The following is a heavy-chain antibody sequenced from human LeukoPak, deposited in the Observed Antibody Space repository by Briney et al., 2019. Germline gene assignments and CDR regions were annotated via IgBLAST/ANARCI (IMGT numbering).Heavy chain of an antibody. CDR2: IIPIFGTA. CDR1: GGTFSSYA. V-gene: IGHV1-69*06. D-gene: IGHD6-19*01. CDR3: ARAYSSGWYVGY. J-gene: IGHJ4*02. Sequence: ASVKVSRKASGGTFSSYAISWVRQAPGQGLEWMGGIIPIFGTANYAQKFQGRVTITADKSTSTAYMELSSLRSEDTAVYYCARAYSSGWYVGYWGQGTLVTVSS.